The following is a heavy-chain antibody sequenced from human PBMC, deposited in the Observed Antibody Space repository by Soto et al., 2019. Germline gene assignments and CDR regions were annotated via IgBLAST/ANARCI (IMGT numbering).Heavy chain of an antibody. Sequence: QVQLQESGPGLVKPSQTLSLTCTVSGGSISSGDYYWSWIRQPPGKGLEWIGYIYYSGSTYYNPSLKSRVTISVDTSKNQFSLKLSSVTAADTAVYYCARDRLIVATIKDYYGMDVWGQGTTVTVSS. V-gene: IGHV4-30-4*01. D-gene: IGHD5-12*01. J-gene: IGHJ6*02. CDR2: IYYSGST. CDR3: ARDRLIVATIKDYYGMDV. CDR1: GGSISSGDYY.